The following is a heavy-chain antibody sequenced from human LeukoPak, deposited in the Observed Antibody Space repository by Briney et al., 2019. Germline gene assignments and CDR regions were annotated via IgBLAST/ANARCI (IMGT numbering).Heavy chain of an antibody. CDR1: RFTFSDYG. J-gene: IGHJ6*04. V-gene: IGHV3-7*01. CDR3: VRESSVWVGPGIGRPLDV. D-gene: IGHD3-16*01. Sequence: GGSLRLSCAASRFTFSDYGMTWVRQAPGRGLEWVANIKEDGSDKQYVDSVQGRFTISRDNAENSLYLQMNSLRAEDTAVYYCVRESSVWVGPGIGRPLDVWGKGTAVTVSS. CDR2: IKEDGSDK.